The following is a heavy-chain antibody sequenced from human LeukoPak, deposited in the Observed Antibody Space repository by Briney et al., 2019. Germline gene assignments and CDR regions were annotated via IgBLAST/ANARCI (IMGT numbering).Heavy chain of an antibody. CDR3: ARGPEDILTGYYMAPSSYFDY. CDR2: IYTSGST. J-gene: IGHJ4*02. V-gene: IGHV4-61*02. Sequence: SETLSLTCTVSGGSISSGSYYWSWIRQPAGKGLEWIGRIYTSGSTNYNPSLKSRVTISVDTSKNQFSLKLSSVTAADTAVYYCARGPEDILTGYYMAPSSYFDYWGQGTLVTVSS. D-gene: IGHD3-9*01. CDR1: GGSISSGSYY.